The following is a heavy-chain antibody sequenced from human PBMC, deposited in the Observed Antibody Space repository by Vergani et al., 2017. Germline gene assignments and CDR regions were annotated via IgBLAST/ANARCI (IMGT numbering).Heavy chain of an antibody. V-gene: IGHV4-39*01. J-gene: IGHJ4*02. Sequence: QLHLQESGPGLVKPSETLSLTCTVSGGSITSSSYYWGWIRQPPGKGLEWIGNIYHSGGAYYNPSLKGRVTISVDTSKNQFSLEVSSVTAADTAIYFCARTESFIVQYFHWALWGQGTLVTVSS. CDR2: IYHSGGA. CDR1: GGSITSSSYY. D-gene: IGHD3-9*01. CDR3: ARTESFIVQYFHWAL.